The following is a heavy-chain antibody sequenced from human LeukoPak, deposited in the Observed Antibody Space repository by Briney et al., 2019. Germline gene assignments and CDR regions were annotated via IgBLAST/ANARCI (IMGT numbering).Heavy chain of an antibody. D-gene: IGHD3-22*01. V-gene: IGHV3-48*03. CDR1: GFTFSSYE. CDR3: ARVGDYYDSSGYLL. CDR2: ISSSGSTI. J-gene: IGHJ4*02. Sequence: GGSLRHSCAASGFTFSSYEMNWVRQAPGKGLEWVSYISSSGSTIYYADSVKGRFTISRDNAKNSLYLQMNSLRAEDTAVYYCARVGDYYDSSGYLLWGQGTLVTVSS.